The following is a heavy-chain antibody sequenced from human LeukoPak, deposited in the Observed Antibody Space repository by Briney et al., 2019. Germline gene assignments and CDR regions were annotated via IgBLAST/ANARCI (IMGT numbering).Heavy chain of an antibody. V-gene: IGHV3-7*01. D-gene: IGHD3/OR15-3a*01. CDR2: IKEDGSEK. Sequence: GGSLRLSCAADGFTFRKHWMSWVRQAMGKGLECVAKIKEDGSEKHYVDSVKGRFTISRDNTKNSLYLQMNSLRAEDTAVYYCVDGGWDYWGQGILVTVSS. J-gene: IGHJ4*01. CDR1: GFTFRKHW. CDR3: VDGGWDY.